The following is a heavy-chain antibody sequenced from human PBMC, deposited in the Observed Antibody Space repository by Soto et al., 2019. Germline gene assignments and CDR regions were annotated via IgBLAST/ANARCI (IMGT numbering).Heavy chain of an antibody. D-gene: IGHD1-26*01. CDR2: MNKDGSEK. Sequence: EVQLVESGGGLAQPGGSLRLSCAVSGFTFSSYGMSWVRQAPGTGLEWVANMNKDGSEKYYVDSVKGRFTISRDNAKNSSYLQMNSLRAEDTAIYYCGTDEGFILGAVAWGQGTLVTVSS. CDR1: GFTFSSYG. V-gene: IGHV3-7*01. J-gene: IGHJ5*02. CDR3: GTDEGFILGAVA.